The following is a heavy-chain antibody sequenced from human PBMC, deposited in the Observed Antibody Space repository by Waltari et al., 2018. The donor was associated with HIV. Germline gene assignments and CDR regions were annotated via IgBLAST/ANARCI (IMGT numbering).Heavy chain of an antibody. Sequence: QVHLVQSGAEMTKPGASVKVSCNASGYTFLSYGISWVRQAPGHGLEWMGWISTYNANTNYAQSLQGRVTMTTDTSTTTAYMELRSLTSDDTAVYYCARDGLRYSGTFYSDYWGQGTLVTVSS. CDR1: GYTFLSYG. D-gene: IGHD1-26*01. CDR2: ISTYNANT. CDR3: ARDGLRYSGTFYSDY. V-gene: IGHV1-18*01. J-gene: IGHJ4*02.